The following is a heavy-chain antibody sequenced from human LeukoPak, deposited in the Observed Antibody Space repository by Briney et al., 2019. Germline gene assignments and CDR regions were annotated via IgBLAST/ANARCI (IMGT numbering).Heavy chain of an antibody. CDR1: GGSFSSHY. D-gene: IGHD6-6*01. J-gene: IGHJ6*03. Sequence: KPSETLSLTCTVYGGSFSSHYWSWIRQPPGKGLEWIGYIYYSGSTNYNPSLKSRVTISVDTSKNRFSLKLSSVTAADTAVYYCARDYSSSSGYYYYYYMDVWGKGTTVTVSS. V-gene: IGHV4-59*11. CDR3: ARDYSSSSGYYYYYYMDV. CDR2: IYYSGST.